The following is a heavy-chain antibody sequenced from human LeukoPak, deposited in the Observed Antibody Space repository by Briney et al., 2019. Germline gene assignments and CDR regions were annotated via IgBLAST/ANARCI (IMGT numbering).Heavy chain of an antibody. D-gene: IGHD1-26*01. CDR1: GYTFTSYD. J-gene: IGHJ4*02. Sequence: ASVKVSCKASGYTFTSYDINWVRQATGQGLEWMGWMNPNSGNTGYAQKFQGRVTMTRNTSISTAYMELSSLRSEDTAVYYCARGPRRTIVGATTWVYWGQGTLVTVSS. V-gene: IGHV1-8*01. CDR2: MNPNSGNT. CDR3: ARGPRRTIVGATTWVY.